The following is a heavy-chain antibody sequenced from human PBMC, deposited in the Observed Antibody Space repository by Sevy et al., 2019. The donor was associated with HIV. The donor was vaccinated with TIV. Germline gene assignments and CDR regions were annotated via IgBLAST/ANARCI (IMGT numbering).Heavy chain of an antibody. Sequence: ASVKVSCKASGYTFTDYYLHWVRQAPGQGLEWMGWINPNSGGTNYAQKFQGRVTMARDTSISTAYMGLSRLRSDDTAVYYCARSRLAVSGPFDYWGQGTLVTVSS. J-gene: IGHJ4*02. V-gene: IGHV1-2*02. CDR2: INPNSGGT. D-gene: IGHD6-19*01. CDR3: ARSRLAVSGPFDY. CDR1: GYTFTDYY.